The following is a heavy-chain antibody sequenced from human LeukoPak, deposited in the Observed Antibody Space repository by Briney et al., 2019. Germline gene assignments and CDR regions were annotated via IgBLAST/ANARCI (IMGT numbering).Heavy chain of an antibody. D-gene: IGHD6-13*01. Sequence: ASVKVSCKASGYTFTSYDINWVRQATGQGLEWMGWMNPNSGNTGYAQKFQGRVTMTRNTSISTAYMELSSLRSEDTAVYYCARGIAAAGTRTNYYYHMDVWGKGTTVTISS. J-gene: IGHJ6*03. V-gene: IGHV1-8*01. CDR3: ARGIAAAGTRTNYYYHMDV. CDR1: GYTFTSYD. CDR2: MNPNSGNT.